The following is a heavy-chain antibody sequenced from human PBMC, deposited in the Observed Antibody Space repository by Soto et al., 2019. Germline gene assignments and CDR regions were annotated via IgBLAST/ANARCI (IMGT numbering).Heavy chain of an antibody. CDR3: ARPQGTTDYGMDV. Sequence: ASVKVSCKASGYTFTGYYMHWVRQAPGQGLEWMGWINPNSGGTNYAQKFQGRVTMTRDTSISTAYMELSRLRSDDTAVYYCARPQGTTDYGMDVWGQGTTVTVSS. D-gene: IGHD1-1*01. CDR1: GYTFTGYY. J-gene: IGHJ6*02. CDR2: INPNSGGT. V-gene: IGHV1-2*02.